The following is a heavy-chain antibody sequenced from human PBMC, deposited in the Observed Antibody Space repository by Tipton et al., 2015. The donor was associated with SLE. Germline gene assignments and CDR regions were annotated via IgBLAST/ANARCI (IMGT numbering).Heavy chain of an antibody. J-gene: IGHJ1*01. D-gene: IGHD3-22*01. Sequence: GSLRLSCAASGFTFSSYAMSWVRQAPGRGLGWVSAISGSGDSTYYADSVKGWFTFSRDNSKNTLYLQMNSLRAEDTAVYYCAKERSPPIAHRSDYYFAEYFQHWGQGTLVTVSS. CDR3: AKERSPPIAHRSDYYFAEYFQH. CDR1: GFTFSSYA. V-gene: IGHV3-23*01. CDR2: ISGSGDST.